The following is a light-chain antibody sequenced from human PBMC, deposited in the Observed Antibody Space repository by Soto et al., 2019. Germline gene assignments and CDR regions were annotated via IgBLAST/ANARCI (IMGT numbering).Light chain of an antibody. CDR2: AAS. CDR1: QTISSH. Sequence: DIQMTPSPSSLSASVGDRVIITCRASQTISSHLNWYQQKPGKAPNLLVYAASSLQSGVPSRFTGSGSGTDFTLTISSLQPEDFATYFCQQSYTTPITFGQGTRLEIK. V-gene: IGKV1-39*01. CDR3: QQSYTTPIT. J-gene: IGKJ5*01.